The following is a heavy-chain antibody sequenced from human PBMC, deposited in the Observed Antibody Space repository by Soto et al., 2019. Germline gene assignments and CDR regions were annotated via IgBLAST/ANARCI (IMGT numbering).Heavy chain of an antibody. CDR3: AREGHIYDFWSGSTLDYYYYYYGMDV. CDR2: IYYSGST. J-gene: IGHJ6*02. Sequence: SDTLSLTCTVSGGSISSGGYYWSWIRQHPGKGQEWIGYIYYSGSTYYNPSLKSRVTISVDTSKNQFSLKLSSVTAAGTAVYYCAREGHIYDFWSGSTLDYYYYYYGMDVWGQGTTVTVSS. V-gene: IGHV4-31*03. CDR1: GGSISSGGYY. D-gene: IGHD3-3*01.